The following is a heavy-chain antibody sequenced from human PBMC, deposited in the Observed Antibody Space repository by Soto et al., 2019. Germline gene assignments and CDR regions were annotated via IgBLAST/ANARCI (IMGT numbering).Heavy chain of an antibody. V-gene: IGHV1-8*01. CDR2: MNPNSVNT. J-gene: IGHJ6*03. Sequence: ASVKVSCKASGYTFTSYDINWVRQATGQGLEWMGWMNPNSVNTGYAQKFQGRVTMTRNTSISTAYMELSSLRSEDTAVYYCAGGRDYDFWSGYLYYYYYMDVWGKGTTVTVSS. CDR1: GYTFTSYD. D-gene: IGHD3-3*01. CDR3: AGGRDYDFWSGYLYYYYYMDV.